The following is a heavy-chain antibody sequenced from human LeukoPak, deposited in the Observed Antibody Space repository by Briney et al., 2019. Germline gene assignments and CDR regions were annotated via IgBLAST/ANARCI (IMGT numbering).Heavy chain of an antibody. Sequence: ASVKVSCKASGYTFTSYEINWVRQATGQEFEWMGWINPNSGGTNYAQKFQGRVTMTSDTSISTAYMELSRLRSDDTAVYYCAGSIFGVPQPGPWGQGTLVTVSS. CDR3: AGSIFGVPQPGP. V-gene: IGHV1-2*02. CDR1: GYTFTSYE. CDR2: INPNSGGT. J-gene: IGHJ5*02. D-gene: IGHD3-3*02.